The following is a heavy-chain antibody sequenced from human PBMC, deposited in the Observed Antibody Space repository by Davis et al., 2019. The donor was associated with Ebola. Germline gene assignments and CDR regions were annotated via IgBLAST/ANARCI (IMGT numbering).Heavy chain of an antibody. CDR2: ISSSSSYI. J-gene: IGHJ6*03. CDR1: GFTFSSYS. V-gene: IGHV3-21*01. D-gene: IGHD3-3*01. CDR3: ASLVMSITIFGVVSKTENPWGMDV. Sequence: PGGSLRLSCAASGFTFSSYSMNWVRQAPGKGLEWVSSISSSSSYIYYADSVKGRFTISRDNAKNSLYLQMNSLRAEDTAVYYCASLVMSITIFGVVSKTENPWGMDVWGKGTTVTVSS.